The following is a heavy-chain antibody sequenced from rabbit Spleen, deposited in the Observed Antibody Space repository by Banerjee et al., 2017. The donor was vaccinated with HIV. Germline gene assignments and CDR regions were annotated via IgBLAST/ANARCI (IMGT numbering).Heavy chain of an antibody. CDR2: INTATGKA. Sequence: QEQLEESGGGLVKPEGSLTLTCKASGFSFSDRDVMCWVRQAPGKGLEWIACINTATGKAVYASWAKGRFTISKTSSTTVTLQMTSLTAADTATYFCARDSTGVIGWNFKLWGPGTLVTVS. J-gene: IGHJ4*01. V-gene: IGHV1S45*01. D-gene: IGHD1-1*01. CDR1: GFSFSDRDV. CDR3: ARDSTGVIGWNFKL.